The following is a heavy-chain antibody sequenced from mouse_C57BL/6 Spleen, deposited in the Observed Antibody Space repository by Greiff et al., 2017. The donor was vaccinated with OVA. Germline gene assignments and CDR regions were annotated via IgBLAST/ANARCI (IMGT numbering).Heavy chain of an antibody. D-gene: IGHD2-4*01. CDR2: IDPSDSET. V-gene: IGHV1-52*01. Sequence: QVQLQQPGAELVRPGSSVKLSCKASGYTFTSYWMHWVKQRPIQGLEWIGNIDPSDSETHYNQKFKDKATLTVDKSSSTAYMQLSSLTSEDSAVYYCARGNYDLYYFDYWGQGTTLIVSS. J-gene: IGHJ2*01. CDR1: GYTFTSYW. CDR3: ARGNYDLYYFDY.